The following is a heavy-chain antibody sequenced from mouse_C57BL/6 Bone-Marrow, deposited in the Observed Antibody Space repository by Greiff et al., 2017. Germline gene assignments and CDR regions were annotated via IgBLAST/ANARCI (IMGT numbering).Heavy chain of an antibody. V-gene: IGHV1-64*01. CDR3: SSPWFAY. Sequence: QVHVKQSGAELVKPGASVKLSCKASGYTFTSYWMHWVKQRPGQGLEWIGMIHPNSGSTNYNEKFKSKATLTVDKSSSTAYMQLSSLTSEDSAVYYCSSPWFAYWGQGTLVTVSA. CDR1: GYTFTSYW. J-gene: IGHJ3*01. CDR2: IHPNSGST. D-gene: IGHD1-1*01.